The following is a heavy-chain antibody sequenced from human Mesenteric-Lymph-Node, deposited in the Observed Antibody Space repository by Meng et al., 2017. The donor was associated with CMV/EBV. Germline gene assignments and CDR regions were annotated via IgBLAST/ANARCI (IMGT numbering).Heavy chain of an antibody. CDR1: GYTFIDYY. Sequence: QVQLVQSGAEVKKPGASVRVSCTASGYTFIDYYITWVRQAPGQGLEWMGRINPKTGGRSYAQNFQGRVTMTRDTSINTAYMEVNRLNSDDTAMYYCARDRDTDWYSPFDYWGPGTLVTVSS. J-gene: IGHJ4*02. D-gene: IGHD3-9*01. CDR3: ARDRDTDWYSPFDY. CDR2: INPKTGGR. V-gene: IGHV1-2*06.